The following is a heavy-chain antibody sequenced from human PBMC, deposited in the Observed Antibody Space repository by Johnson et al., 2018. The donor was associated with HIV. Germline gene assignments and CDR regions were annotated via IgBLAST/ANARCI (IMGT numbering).Heavy chain of an antibody. CDR2: ISWDGGST. V-gene: IGHV3-43D*03. Sequence: EVQLVESGGGVVQPGGSLRLSCAASGFTFDDYAMHWVRQAPGKGLEWVSLISWDGGSTYYADSVKGRFTISRDNSKNSLYLQMNSLRAEDTALYYCAKEIFSGACGGDCWGAFDIWGQVTMVTVSS. CDR3: AKEIFSGACGGDCWGAFDI. D-gene: IGHD2-21*02. J-gene: IGHJ3*02. CDR1: GFTFDDYA.